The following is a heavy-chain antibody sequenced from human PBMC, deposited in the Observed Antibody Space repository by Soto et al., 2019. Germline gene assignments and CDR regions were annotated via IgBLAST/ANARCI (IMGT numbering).Heavy chain of an antibody. CDR3: AKDVLAVVPAAIPWGFWSGYNYGMDV. J-gene: IGHJ6*02. Sequence: GGSLRLSCAASGFTFSSYGMHWVRQAPGKGLEWVAVISYDGSNKYYADSVKGRFTISRDNSKNTLYLQMNSLRAEDTAVYYRAKDVLAVVPAAIPWGFWSGYNYGMDVWGQGTTVTVSS. D-gene: IGHD2-2*01. CDR2: ISYDGSNK. V-gene: IGHV3-30*18. CDR1: GFTFSSYG.